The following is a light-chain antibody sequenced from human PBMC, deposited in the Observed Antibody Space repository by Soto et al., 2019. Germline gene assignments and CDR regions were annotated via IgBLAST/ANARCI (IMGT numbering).Light chain of an antibody. CDR3: QTWGTGSWV. Sequence: QLVLTQSPSASASLGDSVKLTCTLSSGHYNNAIAWHQQQPEKGPRYLMKVDSDGRHSKGDGVPDRYSGSSSGAQRYLTISSLQSEDEADYYCQTWGTGSWVFGGGTQLTVL. V-gene: IGLV4-69*01. J-gene: IGLJ3*02. CDR1: SGHYNNA. CDR2: VDSDGRH.